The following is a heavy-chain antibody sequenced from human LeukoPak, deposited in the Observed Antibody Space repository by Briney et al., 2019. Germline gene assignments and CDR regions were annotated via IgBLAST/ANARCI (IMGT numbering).Heavy chain of an antibody. CDR2: IYYISNT. J-gene: IGHJ4*02. CDR3: ARTQSQSGSYRYYFGY. Sequence: SETLSLTCTVSGASVGSSGYYWSWIRQLPGGGLEWIGYIYYISNTNYNPSLKSRVTMSIDPSRNQFSLKVNSVTAADTAVYYCARTQSQSGSYRYYFGYWGQGTLVTVSS. CDR1: GASVGSSGYY. D-gene: IGHD1-26*01. V-gene: IGHV4-61*08.